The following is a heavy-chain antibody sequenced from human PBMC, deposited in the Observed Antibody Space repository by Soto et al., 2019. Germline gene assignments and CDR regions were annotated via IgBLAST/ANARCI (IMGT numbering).Heavy chain of an antibody. J-gene: IGHJ4*02. D-gene: IGHD5-18*01. CDR3: VRSKGGYSYGTPFDY. CDR1: GFTFSSYA. V-gene: IGHV3-23*01. CDR2: ISGSSGST. Sequence: GGSLRLSCAASGFTFSSYAMSWVRQAPGKGLEWVSAISGSSGSTYYADSVKGRFTISRDNSKNSLYLQMNSLRPEDTALYYCVRSKGGYSYGTPFDYWGQGTLVTVSS.